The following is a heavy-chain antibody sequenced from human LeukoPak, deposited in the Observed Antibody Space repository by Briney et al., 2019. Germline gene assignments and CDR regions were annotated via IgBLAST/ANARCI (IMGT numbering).Heavy chain of an antibody. Sequence: GASVKVSCKASGYTFTGYYMHWVRQAPGQGLEWMGWINPNSGGTNYAQKFQGRVTMTRDTSISTAYMELSRLRSDDTAVYYCARGSYDILTGYHHWFDPWGQGTLVTVSS. J-gene: IGHJ5*02. D-gene: IGHD3-9*01. CDR3: ARGSYDILTGYHHWFDP. CDR2: INPNSGGT. CDR1: GYTFTGYY. V-gene: IGHV1-2*02.